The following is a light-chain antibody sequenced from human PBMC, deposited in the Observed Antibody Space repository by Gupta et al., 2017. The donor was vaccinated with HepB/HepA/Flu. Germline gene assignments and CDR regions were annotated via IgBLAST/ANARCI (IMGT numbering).Light chain of an antibody. V-gene: IGKV3D-11*02. CDR2: DAS. CDR1: QSVSSY. CDR3: QQRSNWHPFT. Sequence: DIVLTQSPATLSLSPGERATLSCRASQSVSSYLAWYQQKPGQAPRLLIYDASNRATGIPARFSGSGPRTDFTLTISSLEPEDFAVYYCQQRSNWHPFTFGPGTKVDIK. J-gene: IGKJ3*01.